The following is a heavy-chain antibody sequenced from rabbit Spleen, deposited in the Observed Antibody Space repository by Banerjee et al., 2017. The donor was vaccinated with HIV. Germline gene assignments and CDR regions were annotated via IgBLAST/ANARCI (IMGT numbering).Heavy chain of an antibody. D-gene: IGHD1-1*01. CDR1: GFSFSGIFY. V-gene: IGHV1S45*01. J-gene: IGHJ3*01. CDR2: IDTGDGFT. CDR3: ARDPGVDTSNL. Sequence: QEQLVESGGGLVKPEGSLKLSCTASGFSFSGIFYMCWVRQAPGKGLEWNACIDTGDGFTYFASWAKGRFTISKTSSTTVTLQMTSLTAADTATYFCARDPGVDTSNLWGQGTLVTVS.